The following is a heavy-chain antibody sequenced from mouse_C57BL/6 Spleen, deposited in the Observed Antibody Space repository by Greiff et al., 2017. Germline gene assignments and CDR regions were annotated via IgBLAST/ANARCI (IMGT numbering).Heavy chain of an antibody. D-gene: IGHD1-1*01. CDR2: IYPGDGDT. V-gene: IGHV1-82*01. J-gene: IGHJ2*01. CDR3: ARLADYGSSPFDY. CDR1: GYAFSSSW. Sequence: QVQLQQSGPELVKPGASVKISCKASGYAFSSSWMNWVKQRPGKGLEWIGRIYPGDGDTNYNGKFKGKATLTADKSSSTAYMQLSSLTSEDSAVYFCARLADYGSSPFDYWGQGTTLTVSS.